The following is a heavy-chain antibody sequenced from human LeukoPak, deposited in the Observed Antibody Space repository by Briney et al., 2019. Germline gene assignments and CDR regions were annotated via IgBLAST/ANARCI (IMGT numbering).Heavy chain of an antibody. CDR1: GFTFSSYG. V-gene: IGHV3-30*18. D-gene: IGHD3-9*01. CDR2: MSYDGSNK. J-gene: IGHJ3*02. CDR3: AKGRRLVPDAFDI. Sequence: PGGSLRLSCAASGFTFSSYGMHWVRQAPGKGLEWVAVMSYDGSNKYYADSVKGRFTISRDNSKNTLYLQMNSLRAEDTAVYYCAKGRRLVPDAFDIWGQGTMVTVSS.